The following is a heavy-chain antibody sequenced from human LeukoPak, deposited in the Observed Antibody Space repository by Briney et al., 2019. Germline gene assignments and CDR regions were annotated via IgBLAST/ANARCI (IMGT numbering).Heavy chain of an antibody. CDR3: ARDRYFDSSILYYYYGMDV. V-gene: IGHV1-18*01. D-gene: IGHD3-9*01. CDR2: ISAYNGNT. Sequence: ASVKVSCKASGYTFTSYGISWVRQAPGQGLEWMGWISAYNGNTNYAQKLQGRVTMTTDTSTSTAYMELRSLRSDDTAVYYCARDRYFDSSILYYYYGMDVWGQGTTVTVSS. J-gene: IGHJ6*02. CDR1: GYTFTSYG.